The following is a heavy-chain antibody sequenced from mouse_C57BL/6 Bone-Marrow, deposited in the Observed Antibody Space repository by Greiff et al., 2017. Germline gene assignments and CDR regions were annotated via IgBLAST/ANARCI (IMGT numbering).Heavy chain of an antibody. CDR1: GYTFTSYW. V-gene: IGHV1-7*01. Sequence: QVQLQQSGAELAKPGASVKLSCKASGYTFTSYWMHWVKQRPGQGLEWIGYINPSSGYTKYNQKFKDKATLTADKSSSTAYMQLSSLTDEDPAVYYCASPYYYGSRKGYFDVWGTGTTVTVSS. CDR2: INPSSGYT. D-gene: IGHD1-1*01. CDR3: ASPYYYGSRKGYFDV. J-gene: IGHJ1*03.